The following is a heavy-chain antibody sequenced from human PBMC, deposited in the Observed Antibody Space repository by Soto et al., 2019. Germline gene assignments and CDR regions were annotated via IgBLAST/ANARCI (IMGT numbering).Heavy chain of an antibody. CDR2: INPNSGGT. CDR1: GYTFTGYY. Sequence: ASVKVSCKASGYTFTGYYMHWVRQAPGQGLEWMGWINPNSGGTNYAQKFQGRVTMTRDTSISTAYMELSRLRSDDTAVYYCSTRGGGSYRYYYYGMDAWGQGTTATVS. CDR3: STRGGGSYRYYYYGMDA. V-gene: IGHV1-2*02. J-gene: IGHJ6*02. D-gene: IGHD1-26*01.